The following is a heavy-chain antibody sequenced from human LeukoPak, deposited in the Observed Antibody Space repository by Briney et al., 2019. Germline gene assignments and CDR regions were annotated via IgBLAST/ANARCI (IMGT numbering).Heavy chain of an antibody. V-gene: IGHV4-34*01. Sequence: SETLSLTCAVYGGSFSGYYWSWIRQPPGKGLEWIGEINHSGSTNYNPSLKSRVTISVDTSKNQFSLKLSSVTAADTAVYYCARLFDYWGQGTLVTVSS. CDR1: GGSFSGYY. CDR3: ARLFDY. J-gene: IGHJ4*02. CDR2: INHSGST.